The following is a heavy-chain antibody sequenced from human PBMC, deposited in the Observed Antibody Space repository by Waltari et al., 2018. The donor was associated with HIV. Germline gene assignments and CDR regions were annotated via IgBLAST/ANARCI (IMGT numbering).Heavy chain of an antibody. CDR2: IYHSGST. V-gene: IGHV4-38-2*01. CDR1: GYSISSGYY. D-gene: IGHD3-10*01. J-gene: IGHJ4*02. CDR3: ARDGSGSYF. Sequence: QVQLQESGPGLVKPSETLSLTCAVSGYSISSGYYWGWIRQPPGKGLEWIGSIYHSGSTYYNPSLKSRVTISVDTSKNQFSLKLSSVTAADTAVYYCARDGSGSYFWGQGTLVTVSS.